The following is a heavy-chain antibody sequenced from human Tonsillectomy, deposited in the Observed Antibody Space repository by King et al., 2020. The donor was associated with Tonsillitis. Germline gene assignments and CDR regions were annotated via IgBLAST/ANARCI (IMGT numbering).Heavy chain of an antibody. V-gene: IGHV4-59*01. CDR3: AREISLADAFDI. D-gene: IGHD1-1*01. CDR1: GGSISSYY. Sequence: QLQESGPGLVKPSETLSLTCTVSGGSISSYYWSWIRQPPGKGLEWIGYIYYSGSTNSNPSLKSRVTMSLDTSKSQFSLKLSSVTAADTAVYYCAREISLADAFDIWGQGTMVTVSS. CDR2: IYYSGST. J-gene: IGHJ3*02.